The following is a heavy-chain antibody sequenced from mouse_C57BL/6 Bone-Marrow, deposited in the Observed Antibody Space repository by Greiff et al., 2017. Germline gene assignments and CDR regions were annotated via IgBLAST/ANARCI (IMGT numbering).Heavy chain of an antibody. J-gene: IGHJ3*01. D-gene: IGHD1-1*01. CDR1: GYTFTDYE. Sequence: VQRVESGAELVRPGASVTLSCKASGYTFTDYEMHWVKQTPVHGLEWIGAIDPETGGTAYNQKFKGKAILTADKSSSTAYMELRSLTSEDSAVYYCTRITTVDGLAYWGQGTLVTVSA. CDR2: IDPETGGT. CDR3: TRITTVDGLAY. V-gene: IGHV1-15*01.